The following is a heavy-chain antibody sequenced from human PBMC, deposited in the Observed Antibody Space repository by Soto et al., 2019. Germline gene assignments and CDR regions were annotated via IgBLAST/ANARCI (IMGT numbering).Heavy chain of an antibody. J-gene: IGHJ6*02. CDR1: GFTFSNYG. CDR2: VSANNGNT. CDR3: ARDIESVTAKHVFSYSAMDV. V-gene: IGHV1-18*01. Sequence: QGQLVQSGAEVKKPGASVKLSCKASGFTFSNYGLNWVRQAPGQGLEWMGWVSANNGNTNYAQNLQGRVSMTTDTSTSTAYMELRGLTFDDTAVYYCARDIESVTAKHVFSYSAMDVWGQGTTVTVSS. D-gene: IGHD2-8*01.